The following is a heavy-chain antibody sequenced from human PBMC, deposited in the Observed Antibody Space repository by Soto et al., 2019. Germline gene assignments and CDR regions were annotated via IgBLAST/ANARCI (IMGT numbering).Heavy chain of an antibody. CDR1: GYSFTSYW. CDR3: ARRSGSYYRYYYYYGMDV. D-gene: IGHD1-26*01. Sequence: XDSLKNSCKGSGYSFTSYWIGLVRQMTGKGLEWMGIIYPGDSDTRYSPSFQGQVTISADKSISTAYLQWSSLKASDTAMYYCARRSGSYYRYYYYYGMDVWGQGTTVTVSS. V-gene: IGHV5-51*01. CDR2: IYPGDSDT. J-gene: IGHJ6*02.